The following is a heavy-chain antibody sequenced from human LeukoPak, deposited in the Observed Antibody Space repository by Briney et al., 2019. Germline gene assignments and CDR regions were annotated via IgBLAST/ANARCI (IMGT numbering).Heavy chain of an antibody. CDR3: VRAQTYAGDY. V-gene: IGHV3-7*03. Sequence: GGSLRLSCVASGFTFGTFWMAWVRQAPGKGPEWVANINQNGGEQKYVDSVKGRFIISRDNAKNTLYLQMNSLRVEDMAVYYCVRAQTYAGDYWGQGTLVTVSS. CDR1: GFTFGTFW. J-gene: IGHJ4*02. CDR2: INQNGGEQ. D-gene: IGHD2-2*01.